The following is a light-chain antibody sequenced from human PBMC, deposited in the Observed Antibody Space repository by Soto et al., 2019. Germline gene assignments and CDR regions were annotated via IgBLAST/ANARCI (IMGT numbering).Light chain of an antibody. Sequence: EIVLTQSPGTLSLSPGERATLSCRASQSVGNNFLAWYQQKPGQAPWLLIYGASYRATDIPDRFSGSGSGTDFTLTTSRLEPEDFAVYYCQQYGSSWTFGQGTKVDIK. CDR2: GAS. CDR3: QQYGSSWT. J-gene: IGKJ1*01. V-gene: IGKV3-20*01. CDR1: QSVGNNF.